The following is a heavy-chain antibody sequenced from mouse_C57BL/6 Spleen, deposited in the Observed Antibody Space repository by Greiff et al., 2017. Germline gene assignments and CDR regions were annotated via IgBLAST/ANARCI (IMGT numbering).Heavy chain of an antibody. CDR2: IDPEDGET. Sequence: VQLKESGAELVKPGASVKLSCTASGFNIKDYYMHRVKQRTEQGLEWIGRIDPEDGETKYAPKFQGKATITADTSSNTAYLQLSSLTSEDTAVYYCASLIYDGYYDAMDYWGQGTSVTVSS. CDR3: ASLIYDGYYDAMDY. J-gene: IGHJ4*01. V-gene: IGHV14-2*01. D-gene: IGHD2-3*01. CDR1: GFNIKDYY.